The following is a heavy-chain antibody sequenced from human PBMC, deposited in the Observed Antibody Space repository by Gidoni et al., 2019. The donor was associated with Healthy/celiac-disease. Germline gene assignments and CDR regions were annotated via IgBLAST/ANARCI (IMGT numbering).Heavy chain of an antibody. Sequence: QLQLQESGPGLVKPSETLSLTCTVSGGSISSSSYYWGWIRQPPGKGLEWIGSIYYSGSTYYNPSLKSRVTISVDTSKNQFSLKLSSVTAADTAVYYCARHLDYYDSSGLSAFDIWGQGTMVTVSS. D-gene: IGHD3-22*01. J-gene: IGHJ3*02. CDR3: ARHLDYYDSSGLSAFDI. CDR1: GGSISSSSYY. CDR2: IYYSGST. V-gene: IGHV4-39*01.